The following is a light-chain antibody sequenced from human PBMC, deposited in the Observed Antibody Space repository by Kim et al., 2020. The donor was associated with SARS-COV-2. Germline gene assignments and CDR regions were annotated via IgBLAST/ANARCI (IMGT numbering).Light chain of an antibody. CDR1: SSNIGAGYD. CDR2: GNS. V-gene: IGLV1-40*01. CDR3: QSYGSSPRGFVL. J-gene: IGLJ2*01. Sequence: QSVLTQPPSVSGAPGQRVTISCTGSSSNIGAGYDVHWYQQFPGMAPKLLMYGNSRRPSGVPDRFSCSKSGTSASLAITGLQAEDEADYYCQSYGSSPRGFVLFGGGTQLTVL.